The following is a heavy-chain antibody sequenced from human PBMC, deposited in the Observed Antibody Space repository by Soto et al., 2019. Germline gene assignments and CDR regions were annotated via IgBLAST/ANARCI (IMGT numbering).Heavy chain of an antibody. CDR2: IIPILGIA. V-gene: IGHV1-69*02. J-gene: IGHJ4*02. CDR3: ARESDGYNFDD. CDR1: GGTFSSYT. D-gene: IGHD5-12*01. Sequence: SVKVSCKASGGTFSSYTISWVRQAPGQGLEWMGRIIPILGIANYAQKFQGRVTITADKSTSTAYMELSSLRSEDTAVYYCARESDGYNFDDWGQGTLVTVSS.